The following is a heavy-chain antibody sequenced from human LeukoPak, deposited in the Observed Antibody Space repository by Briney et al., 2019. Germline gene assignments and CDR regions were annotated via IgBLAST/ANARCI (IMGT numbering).Heavy chain of an antibody. V-gene: IGHV3-43*02. Sequence: GGSLRLSCAASGFTFDDYAMHWLRQAPGKGLEWVSLISGDGGSTYYADSVKGRFTISRDNSKNSLYLQMNSLRTEDTALYYCAKAGGRMEPRVWFDYWGQGTLVTVSS. CDR2: ISGDGGST. J-gene: IGHJ4*02. CDR1: GFTFDDYA. D-gene: IGHD3-16*01. CDR3: AKAGGRMEPRVWFDY.